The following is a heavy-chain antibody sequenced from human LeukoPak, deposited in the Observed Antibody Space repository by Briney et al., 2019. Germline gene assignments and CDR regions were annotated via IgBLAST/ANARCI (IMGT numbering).Heavy chain of an antibody. D-gene: IGHD1-26*01. CDR3: ARDESVGATLDY. CDR2: MSGSGGMT. V-gene: IGHV3-23*01. Sequence: GGSLRLSCAVSGFTFSAYAMSWVRQAPGKGREWVAAMSGSGGMTYYADSVKGRFTISRDNAKNSLYLQMKSLRAEDMAVYYCARDESVGATLDYWGQGTLVTVSS. J-gene: IGHJ4*02. CDR1: GFTFSAYA.